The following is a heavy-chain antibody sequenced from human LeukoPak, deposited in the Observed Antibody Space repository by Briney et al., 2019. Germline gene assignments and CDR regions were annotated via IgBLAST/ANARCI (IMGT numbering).Heavy chain of an antibody. CDR3: AREGAVNDYGDYRPFDS. Sequence: GGSLRLSCTASGFTFSRYSMDWVRQAPGKGLEYVSAISNDGTSTHYADSVRGRFTISRDNFKSTLYLQMDSLTAEDMAVYYCAREGAVNDYGDYRPFDSWGQGTLVTVSP. CDR2: ISNDGTST. J-gene: IGHJ4*02. V-gene: IGHV3-64*02. D-gene: IGHD4-17*01. CDR1: GFTFSRYS.